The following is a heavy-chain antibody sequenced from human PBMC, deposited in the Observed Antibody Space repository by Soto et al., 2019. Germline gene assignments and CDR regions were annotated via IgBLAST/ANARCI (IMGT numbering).Heavy chain of an antibody. D-gene: IGHD6-19*01. J-gene: IGHJ4*01. CDR3: ARHDGFSSGWIFDY. Sequence: SETLSLTCTVSGGSISSGTYYWDWVRQPPGKGLEWIGSIYYSWTTSYNPSLESRVSMSVDTSNNLFSLNLSSVTAADTAVYYCARHDGFSSGWIFDYWGHGTLVTSPQ. CDR1: GGSISSGTYY. V-gene: IGHV4-39*01. CDR2: IYYSWTT.